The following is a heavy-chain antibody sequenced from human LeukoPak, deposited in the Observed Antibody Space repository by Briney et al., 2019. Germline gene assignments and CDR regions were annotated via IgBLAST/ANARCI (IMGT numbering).Heavy chain of an antibody. J-gene: IGHJ3*02. CDR2: IDDCGNT. CDR1: GGSVSSYF. Sequence: SETLSLTCTVSGGSVSSYFWSWIRRPPGKGLEWIGYIDDCGNTNYNPSFKSQVSISIDKSKNQFSLKLSSVTAADTAMYYCARSDYHGSGSHTVFDAFDIWGQGTRVTVSS. V-gene: IGHV4-59*02. CDR3: ARSDYHGSGSHTVFDAFDI. D-gene: IGHD3-10*01.